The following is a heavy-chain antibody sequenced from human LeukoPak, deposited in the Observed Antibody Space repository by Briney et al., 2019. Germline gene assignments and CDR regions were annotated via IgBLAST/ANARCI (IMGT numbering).Heavy chain of an antibody. J-gene: IGHJ4*02. D-gene: IGHD5-24*01. V-gene: IGHV3-20*04. CDR3: ARAWVEMATSPLGY. Sequence: GGSLRLSCAASGFTFDDYGMSWVRQAPGKGLEWVSGINWNGGSTGYADSVKGRFTISRDNAKNSPYLQMNSLRAEDTALYYCARAWVEMATSPLGYWGQGTLVTVSS. CDR1: GFTFDDYG. CDR2: INWNGGST.